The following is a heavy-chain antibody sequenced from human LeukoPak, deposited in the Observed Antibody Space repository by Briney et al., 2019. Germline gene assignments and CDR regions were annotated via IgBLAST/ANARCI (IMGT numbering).Heavy chain of an antibody. V-gene: IGHV3-23*01. J-gene: IGHJ4*02. CDR1: GFTFSSYA. CDR2: ISGSGGST. CDR3: AKDWFYDFWSGYLYY. Sequence: PGGSLRLSCAASGFTFSSYAMSWVRQAPGKGLEGVSAISGSGGSTYYADSVKGRFTISRDNSKNTLFLQMNSPRAEDTAVYYCAKDWFYDFWSGYLYYWGQGTLVTVSS. D-gene: IGHD3-3*01.